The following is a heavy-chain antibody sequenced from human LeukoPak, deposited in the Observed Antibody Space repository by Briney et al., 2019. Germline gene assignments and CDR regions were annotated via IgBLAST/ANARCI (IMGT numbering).Heavy chain of an antibody. CDR1: GGTFSSYA. CDR3: ARDLPLEGNGMDV. CDR2: IIPIFGTA. J-gene: IGHJ6*02. Sequence: SVKVSCTASGGTFSSYAISWVRQAPGQGLEWMGGIIPIFGTANYAQKFQGRVTITADESTSTAYMELSSLRSEDTAVYCCARDLPLEGNGMDVWGQGTTVTVSS. V-gene: IGHV1-69*13.